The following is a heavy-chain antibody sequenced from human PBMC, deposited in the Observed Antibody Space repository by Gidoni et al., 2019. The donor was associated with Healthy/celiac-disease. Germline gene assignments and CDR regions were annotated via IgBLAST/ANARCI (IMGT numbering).Heavy chain of an antibody. D-gene: IGHD6-6*01. V-gene: IGHV4-34*01. Sequence: QVQLQQWGAGLLKPSETLSLPCAVYGGSFSGYYWSWIRQPPGKGLEWIGEINHSGSTNYNPSLKSRVTISVDTSKNQFSLKLSSVTAADTAVYYCARYSSSAFPNYYYYYMDVWGKGTTVTVSS. CDR2: INHSGST. CDR1: GGSFSGYY. J-gene: IGHJ6*03. CDR3: ARYSSSAFPNYYYYYMDV.